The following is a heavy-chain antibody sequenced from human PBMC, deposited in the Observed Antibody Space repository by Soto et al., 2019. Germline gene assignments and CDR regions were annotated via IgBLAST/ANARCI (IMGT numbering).Heavy chain of an antibody. CDR2: IYPGDSDT. CDR1: GYSFTSYW. CDR3: ASGHLPHIAAREDYYYYGMDV. V-gene: IGHV5-51*01. J-gene: IGHJ6*02. Sequence: PGESLKISCKGSGYSFTSYWIGWVRQMPGKGLEWMGIIYPGDSDTRYSPSFQGQVTISADKSTSTAYLQWSSLKASDTAMYYCASGHLPHIAAREDYYYYGMDVWGQGTTVTVSS. D-gene: IGHD6-6*01.